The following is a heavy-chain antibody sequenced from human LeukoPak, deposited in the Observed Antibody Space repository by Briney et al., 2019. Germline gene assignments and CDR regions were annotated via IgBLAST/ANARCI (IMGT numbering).Heavy chain of an antibody. Sequence: EASAKVSCKASVGTFSSYAISWVRQAPGQGLEWMGRIIPIFGTANYAQKFQGRVTITTDESTSTAYMELSSLRSEDTAVYYCARDWRGYSSEPFDYWGQGTLVTVSS. J-gene: IGHJ4*02. V-gene: IGHV1-69*05. CDR2: IIPIFGTA. CDR3: ARDWRGYSSEPFDY. CDR1: VGTFSSYA. D-gene: IGHD6-19*01.